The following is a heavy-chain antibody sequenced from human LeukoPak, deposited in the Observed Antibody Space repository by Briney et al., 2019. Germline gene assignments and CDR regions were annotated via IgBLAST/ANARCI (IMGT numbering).Heavy chain of an antibody. J-gene: IGHJ4*02. CDR3: EMSGYSSSSPEY. CDR1: GFTFSSYS. V-gene: IGHV3-21*01. Sequence: GGSLRLSCAASGFTFSSYSLDWVRQAPGMGLEWVSSISSSSSYIYHADSVKGRFTISRDNAKNSLYLQMTSLRAEDTAVFYCEMSGYSSSSPEYWGQGTLVTVSS. D-gene: IGHD6-13*01. CDR2: ISSSSSYI.